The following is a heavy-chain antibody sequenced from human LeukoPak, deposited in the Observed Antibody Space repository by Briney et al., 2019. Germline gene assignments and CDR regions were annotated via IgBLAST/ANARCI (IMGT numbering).Heavy chain of an antibody. CDR2: IKSKTDGGTT. J-gene: IGHJ4*02. CDR3: TTDLSVSPELDLDY. V-gene: IGHV3-15*01. Sequence: PGGSLRLSCAASGFTFSNAWMSWVRQAPGKGLEWVGRIKSKTDGGTTDYAAPVKGRFTISRDDSKDTLYLQMNSLKTEDTAVYYCTTDLSVSPELDLDYWGQGTLVTVSS. D-gene: IGHD1-7*01. CDR1: GFTFSNAW.